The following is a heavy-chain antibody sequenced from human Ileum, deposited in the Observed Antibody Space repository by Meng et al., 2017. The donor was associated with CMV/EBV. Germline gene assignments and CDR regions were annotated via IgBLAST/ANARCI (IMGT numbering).Heavy chain of an antibody. V-gene: IGHV3-74*01. CDR1: GVKFSVYW. Sequence: AASGVKFSVYWMHWVRQAPGKGLEWVSRISNDGSTTTYADSVKGRFTVSRDNAKDTLYLQVNSLRAEDTAVYYCARGGVISAASSDSWGQGTLVTVSS. D-gene: IGHD3-10*01. J-gene: IGHJ5*01. CDR2: ISNDGSTT. CDR3: ARGGVISAASSDS.